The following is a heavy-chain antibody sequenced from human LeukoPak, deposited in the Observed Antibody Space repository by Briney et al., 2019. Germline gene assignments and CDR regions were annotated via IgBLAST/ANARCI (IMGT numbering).Heavy chain of an antibody. CDR3: ARDPVNPIFGAQYAFDI. Sequence: PGGSLRLSCAASGFTFSSYAMHWVRQAPGKGLEWVAVISYDGSNKYYADSVKGRFTISRDNSKNTLYLQMNSLRAEDTAVYYCARDPVNPIFGAQYAFDIWGQGTMVTVSS. V-gene: IGHV3-30-3*01. CDR2: ISYDGSNK. CDR1: GFTFSSYA. D-gene: IGHD3-3*01. J-gene: IGHJ3*02.